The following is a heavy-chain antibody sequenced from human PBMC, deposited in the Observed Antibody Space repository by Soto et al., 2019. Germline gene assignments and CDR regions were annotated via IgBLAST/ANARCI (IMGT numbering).Heavy chain of an antibody. Sequence: ASVKVSCTASVGTFSSSAISWVRQAPGQGLEWMGGIIPIFGTANYAQKFQGRVTITADESTSTAYMELSSLRSEDTAVYYCARDRGLQSTDYYYYYGMDVWGQGTTVTVSS. D-gene: IGHD4-4*01. CDR2: IIPIFGTA. V-gene: IGHV1-69*13. J-gene: IGHJ6*02. CDR3: ARDRGLQSTDYYYYYGMDV. CDR1: VGTFSSSA.